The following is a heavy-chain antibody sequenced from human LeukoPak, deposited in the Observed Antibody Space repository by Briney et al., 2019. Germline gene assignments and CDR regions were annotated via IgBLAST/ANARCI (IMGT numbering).Heavy chain of an antibody. Sequence: PGGSLRLSCAASGFILSTYWMHWVRQAPGMGLVWGSRINNDGSSTTYADSLKGRFTISRDSAKTTLYLQMNSLRAEDTAVYFCARGPFPSAGVPETWGQGTLVTVSS. CDR3: ARGPFPSAGVPET. J-gene: IGHJ5*02. CDR2: INNDGSST. CDR1: GFILSTYW. D-gene: IGHD2-8*01. V-gene: IGHV3-74*01.